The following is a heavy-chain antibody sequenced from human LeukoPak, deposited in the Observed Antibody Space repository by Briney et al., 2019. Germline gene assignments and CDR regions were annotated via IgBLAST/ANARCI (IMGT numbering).Heavy chain of an antibody. CDR2: IYYSGST. Sequence: NPSETLSLTCTVSGASISSSTYYWGWIRQPPGKGLEWIGCIYYSGSTNYNPSLKSRVTISVDTSKNQFSLKLSSVTAADTAVYYCARHYYYDSNGYPDYFDYWGQGTLVTVSS. CDR1: GASISSSTYY. J-gene: IGHJ4*02. D-gene: IGHD3-22*01. CDR3: ARHYYYDSNGYPDYFDY. V-gene: IGHV4-61*05.